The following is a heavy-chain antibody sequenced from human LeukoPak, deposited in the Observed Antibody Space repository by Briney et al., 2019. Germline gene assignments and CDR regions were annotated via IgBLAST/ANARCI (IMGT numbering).Heavy chain of an antibody. CDR2: IYYSGST. J-gene: IGHJ5*02. CDR1: GGSISSYY. Sequence: SETLSLTCTVSGGSISSYYWSWIRQPPGKGLEWIGYIYYSGSTNYNPSLKSRVTISVDTSKNQFSLKLSSVTAADTAVYYCARDPAAAGSPGFDPWGQGTLVTVSS. D-gene: IGHD6-13*01. CDR3: ARDPAAAGSPGFDP. V-gene: IGHV4-59*12.